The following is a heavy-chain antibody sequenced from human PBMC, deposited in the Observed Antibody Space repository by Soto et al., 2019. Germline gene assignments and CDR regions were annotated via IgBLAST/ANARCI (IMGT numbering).Heavy chain of an antibody. D-gene: IGHD3-10*01. CDR1: GGSFSGYY. CDR2: INHSGST. Sequence: SETLSLTCAVYGGSFSGYYWSWIRQPPGKGLEWIGEINHSGSTNYNPSLKSRVTISVDTSKIQFSLKLSSVTAADTAVYYCARGHYYGSGSPNTHSQNFDYWGQGTLVTVSS. CDR3: ARGHYYGSGSPNTHSQNFDY. J-gene: IGHJ4*02. V-gene: IGHV4-34*01.